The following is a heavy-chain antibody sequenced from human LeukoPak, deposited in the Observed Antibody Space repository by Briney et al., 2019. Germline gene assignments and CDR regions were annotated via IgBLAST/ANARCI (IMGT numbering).Heavy chain of an antibody. V-gene: IGHV3-21*01. Sequence: PGGSLRLSCAASGFTFSSYSMNWVRQAPGKGLEWVSSISSSSSYIYYADSVKGRFTISRDNAKNSLYLQMNSLRAEDTAVYYCASFTVAIKSRFGVIPDYWGQGTLVTVSS. CDR1: GFTFSSYS. J-gene: IGHJ4*02. D-gene: IGHD4-11*01. CDR2: ISSSSSYI. CDR3: ASFTVAIKSRFGVIPDY.